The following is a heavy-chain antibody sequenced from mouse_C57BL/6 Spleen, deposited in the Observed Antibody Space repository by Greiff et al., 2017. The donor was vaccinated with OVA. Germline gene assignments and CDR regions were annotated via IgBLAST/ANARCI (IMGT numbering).Heavy chain of an antibody. J-gene: IGHJ1*03. CDR1: GYTFTSYW. CDR2: IDPSDSET. V-gene: IGHV1-52*01. CDR3: AFYCCCRYWYFDV. Sequence: QVQLQQSGTELVKPGASVKLSCKASGYTFTSYWMHWVKQRPIQGLEWIGNIDPSDSETHYNQKFKDKATLTVDKSSSTAYMQLSSLTSEDSAVXYCAFYCCCRYWYFDVWGTGTTLTVSS. D-gene: IGHD1-1*01.